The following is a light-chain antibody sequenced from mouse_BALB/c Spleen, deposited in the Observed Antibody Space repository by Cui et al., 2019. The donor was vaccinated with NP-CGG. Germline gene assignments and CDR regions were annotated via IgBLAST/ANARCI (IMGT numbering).Light chain of an antibody. V-gene: IGLV1*01. J-gene: IGLJ1*01. CDR3: ALWYSNHWV. Sequence: QAVVTQEFALTTSPGKTVTLTCRSSTGAVTTGNYANWVQEKPDHLFTGLIGGTNNRAPGVPARFSGSLIGDKAALTITGAQTEDEAIYFCALWYSNHWVFGGGAKLTVL. CDR1: TGAVTTGNY. CDR2: GTN.